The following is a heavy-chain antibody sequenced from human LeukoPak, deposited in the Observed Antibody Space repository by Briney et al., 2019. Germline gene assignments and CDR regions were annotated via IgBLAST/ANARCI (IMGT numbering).Heavy chain of an antibody. V-gene: IGHV3-21*01. Sequence: GGSLRLSCAASGFTFSRFTMNWVSHAPGKGLEWVSSITSTSSYIYYADSVKGRFTISRDNAKKSLYLQMNSLRAEDTAVYYCARALFVEDYDVDHWGPGTLVTVSS. D-gene: IGHD4-17*01. CDR2: ITSTSSYI. CDR1: GFTFSRFT. CDR3: ARALFVEDYDVDH. J-gene: IGHJ4*02.